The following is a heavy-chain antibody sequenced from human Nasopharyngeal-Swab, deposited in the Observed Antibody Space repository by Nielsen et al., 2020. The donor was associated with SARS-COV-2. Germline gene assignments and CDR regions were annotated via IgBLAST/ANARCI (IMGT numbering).Heavy chain of an antibody. D-gene: IGHD1-26*01. Sequence: SETLSLTCTVSGGSISSYYWGWIRQSPGKGLEWIGEIKYTGSTNYNPSLKSRVTMSIDTPKNQFSLKLSSVTAADTAMYFCTRGRYLGVYYYGMDVWGQGTTVTVSS. CDR3: TRGRYLGVYYYGMDV. CDR1: GGSISSYY. V-gene: IGHV4-34*01. J-gene: IGHJ6*02. CDR2: IKYTGST.